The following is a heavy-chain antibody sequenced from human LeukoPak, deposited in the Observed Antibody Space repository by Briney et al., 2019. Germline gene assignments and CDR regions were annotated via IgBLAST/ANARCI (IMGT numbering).Heavy chain of an antibody. CDR2: VSGSGDTT. Sequence: GGSLRLSCAASGFTFSNFAMTWVRQAPGKGLEWVSGVSGSGDTTYYADSVRGRFTISRENSKNIMYLQMNRLRAEDTALYFCAKLAVYDILTGYYKNWFDPWGQGTLVSVSS. CDR3: AKLAVYDILTGYYKNWFDP. CDR1: GFTFSNFA. J-gene: IGHJ5*02. D-gene: IGHD3-9*01. V-gene: IGHV3-23*01.